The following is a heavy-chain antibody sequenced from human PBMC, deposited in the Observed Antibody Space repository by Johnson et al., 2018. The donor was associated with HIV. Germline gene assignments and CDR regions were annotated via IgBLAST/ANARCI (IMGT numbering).Heavy chain of an antibody. CDR2: ITWNGGST. J-gene: IGHJ3*02. CDR1: GFTFDDYG. CDR3: ASVVQYYDSSGYSTRGGDGLDI. D-gene: IGHD3-22*01. Sequence: EVQLVESGGAVVRPGGSLRLSCTASGFTFDDYGMNWVRQVPGQGLEWVSGITWNGGSTSYADSVKGRFTISRDNAKNSLYLQMNSRRAGDTALYYCASVVQYYDSSGYSTRGGDGLDIWGQGTVVTVSS. V-gene: IGHV3-20*04.